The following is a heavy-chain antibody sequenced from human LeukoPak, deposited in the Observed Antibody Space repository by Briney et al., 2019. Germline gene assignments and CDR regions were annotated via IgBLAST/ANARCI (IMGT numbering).Heavy chain of an antibody. D-gene: IGHD3-22*01. Sequence: SETLSLTCAVSGGPIRSGGYSWSWLRQPPGKGLEWIGYIYHSGSTNYNPSLKSRVTISVDRSKNQFSLILSSVTAADTAAYFCARGYYYDSSGYWVRAFDIWGQGTMVTVSS. CDR2: IYHSGST. V-gene: IGHV4-30-2*01. CDR1: GGPIRSGGYS. J-gene: IGHJ3*02. CDR3: ARGYYYDSSGYWVRAFDI.